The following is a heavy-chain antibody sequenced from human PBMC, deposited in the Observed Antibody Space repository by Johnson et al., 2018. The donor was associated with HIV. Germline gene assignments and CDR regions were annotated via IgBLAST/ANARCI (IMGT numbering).Heavy chain of an antibody. CDR2: IYSGGST. Sequence: VQLVESGGGVVQPGRSLRLSCAASGFTVRSNYMSWVRQAPGKGLEWVSVIYSGGSTNYADSVKGRFTISRDNSKNTLYLQMNSLRAEDTAVYYCAKGEGYCGGDCLDAFDIWGQGTMVTVSS. CDR1: GFTVRSNY. D-gene: IGHD2-21*01. J-gene: IGHJ3*02. CDR3: AKGEGYCGGDCLDAFDI. V-gene: IGHV3-53*01.